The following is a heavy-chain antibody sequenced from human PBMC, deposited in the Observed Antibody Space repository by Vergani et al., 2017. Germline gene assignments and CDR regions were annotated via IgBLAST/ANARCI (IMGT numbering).Heavy chain of an antibody. CDR2: ISYDGSNK. D-gene: IGHD2-21*02. V-gene: IGHV3-30-3*01. CDR1: GFTFSSYA. Sequence: QVQLVESGGGVVQPGRSLRLSCAASGFTFSSYAMHWVRQAPGKGLEWVAVISYDGSNKYYADSVKGRFTISRDNYKNTLYLQMNSLRAEDTAVYYCARSVVTAYFDYWGQGTLVTVSS. CDR3: ARSVVTAYFDY. J-gene: IGHJ4*02.